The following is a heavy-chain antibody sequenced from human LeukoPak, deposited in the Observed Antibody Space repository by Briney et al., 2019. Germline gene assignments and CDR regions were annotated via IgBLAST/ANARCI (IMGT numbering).Heavy chain of an antibody. Sequence: GGYLRLSCAASGFTFSSFGMHWVRQAPGKGVEWVAFIGYYGNNKYDADYVKGRFTISRDNSKNTLYLQMNSLRPEDTAMYYCAKADGGAITGRALDYWGQGTLVTVSS. CDR2: IGYYGNNK. V-gene: IGHV3-30*02. D-gene: IGHD1-26*01. CDR3: AKADGGAITGRALDY. J-gene: IGHJ4*02. CDR1: GFTFSSFG.